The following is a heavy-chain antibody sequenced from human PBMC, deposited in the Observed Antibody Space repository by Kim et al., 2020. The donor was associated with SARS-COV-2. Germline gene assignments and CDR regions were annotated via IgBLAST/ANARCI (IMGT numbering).Heavy chain of an antibody. CDR1: GYTFTSYY. CDR2: INPSGGST. J-gene: IGHJ6*02. CDR3: ARDIAAAGSYYYYYYGMDV. V-gene: IGHV1-46*01. Sequence: ASVKVSCKASGYTFTSYYMHWVRQAPGQGLEWMGIINPSGGSTSYAQKFQGRVTMTRDTSTSTVYMELSSLRSEDTAVYYCARDIAAAGSYYYYYYGMDVWGQGTTVTVSS. D-gene: IGHD6-13*01.